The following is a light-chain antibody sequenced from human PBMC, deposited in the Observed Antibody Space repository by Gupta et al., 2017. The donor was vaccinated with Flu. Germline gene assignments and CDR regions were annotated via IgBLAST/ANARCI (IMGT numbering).Light chain of an antibody. CDR1: SSDVGAYNS. CDR3: FSHAGNDNVV. J-gene: IGLJ3*02. CDR2: EVN. V-gene: IGLV2-8*01. Sequence: SVTISCTGSSSDVGAYNSVSCYQQDPANAHKLLIYEVNKRPAGVPGRFSGSKAGNTASLTVSGLEAEDDAVYYCFSHAGNDNVVFGGGTKLTVV.